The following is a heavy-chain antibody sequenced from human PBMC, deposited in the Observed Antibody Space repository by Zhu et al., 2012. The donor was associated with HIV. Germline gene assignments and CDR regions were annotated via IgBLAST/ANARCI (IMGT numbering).Heavy chain of an antibody. CDR1: GGSISNYY. Sequence: QVHLQESGPGLVKPSETLSLTCTVSGGSISNYYWTWMRQPAGKGLEWIGRILGTGTTYYNPSLESRVTMSVDTSKNQFSLEVTSVTAADTAIYYCARARGVAGTGYFDFWGQGILVTVSS. V-gene: IGHV4-4*07. D-gene: IGHD6-19*01. CDR2: ILGTGTT. J-gene: IGHJ4*02. CDR3: ARARGVAGTGYFDF.